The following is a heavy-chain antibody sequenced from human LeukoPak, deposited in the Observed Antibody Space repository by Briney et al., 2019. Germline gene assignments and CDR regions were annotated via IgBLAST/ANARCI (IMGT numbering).Heavy chain of an antibody. D-gene: IGHD5-12*01. Sequence: GGSLRLSFAASGFTVSSNYMSWVRQAPGKGLEWVSVIYSGGSTYYADSVKGRFTISRDNSKNTLYLQMNSLRAEDTAVYYCAREASSEGAFDIWGQGTMVTVSS. CDR2: IYSGGST. CDR3: AREASSEGAFDI. CDR1: GFTVSSNY. V-gene: IGHV3-53*01. J-gene: IGHJ3*02.